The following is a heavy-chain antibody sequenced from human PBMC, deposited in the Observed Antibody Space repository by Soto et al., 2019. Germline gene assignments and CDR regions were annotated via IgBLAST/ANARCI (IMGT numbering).Heavy chain of an antibody. V-gene: IGHV3-21*01. CDR1: GFTFSNYA. D-gene: IGHD2-2*01. CDR2: VSATAGTI. Sequence: TGGSLRLSCAASGFTFSNYAMSWVRQAPGKGLEWVSLVSATAGTIYYADSVKGRFTISRDNAKNSLYLQMNSLRAEDTAVYYCARDPEYQLLFDYWGQGTLVTVSS. CDR3: ARDPEYQLLFDY. J-gene: IGHJ4*02.